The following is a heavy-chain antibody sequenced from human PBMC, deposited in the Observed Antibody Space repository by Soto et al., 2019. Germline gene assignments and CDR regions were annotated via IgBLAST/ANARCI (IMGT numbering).Heavy chain of an antibody. D-gene: IGHD7-27*01. V-gene: IGHV3-48*01. Sequence: VQLVESGGGLVQPGGSLRLSCAASGFTFSSYSMNWVRQAPGKGLEWVSYISSSSSTIYYADSVKGRFTISRDNAKNSLYLQMNSLRAEDTAVYYCARDENWGSTHYWGQGTLVTVSS. CDR1: GFTFSSYS. J-gene: IGHJ4*02. CDR3: ARDENWGSTHY. CDR2: ISSSSSTI.